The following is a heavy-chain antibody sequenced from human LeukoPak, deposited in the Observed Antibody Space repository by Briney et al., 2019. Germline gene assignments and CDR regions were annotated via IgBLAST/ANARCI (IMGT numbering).Heavy chain of an antibody. CDR1: GYTFTGYY. D-gene: IGHD3-3*01. CDR3: ARELGVVILGY. J-gene: IGHJ4*02. V-gene: IGHV1-69*05. Sequence: ASVKVSCKASGYTFTGYYMHWVRQAPGQGLEWMGGIIPIFGTANYAQKFQGRVTITTDESTSTAYMELSSLRSEDTAVYYCARELGVVILGYWGQGTLVTVSS. CDR2: IIPIFGTA.